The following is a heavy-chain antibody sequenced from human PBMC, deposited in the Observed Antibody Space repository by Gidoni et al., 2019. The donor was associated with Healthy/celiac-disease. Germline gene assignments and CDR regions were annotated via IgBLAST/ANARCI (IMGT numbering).Heavy chain of an antibody. CDR3: ARHAAMVQGVGWFDP. Sequence: QLQLQESCPGLVKPSETLSLTCTVSGGSISSSSYYWGWIRQPPGKGLEWIGSIYYSGSTYYNPSLKSRVTISVDTSKNQFSLKLSSVTAADTAVYYCARHAAMVQGVGWFDPWGQGTLVTVSS. CDR2: IYYSGST. J-gene: IGHJ5*02. CDR1: GGSISSSSYY. D-gene: IGHD3-10*01. V-gene: IGHV4-39*01.